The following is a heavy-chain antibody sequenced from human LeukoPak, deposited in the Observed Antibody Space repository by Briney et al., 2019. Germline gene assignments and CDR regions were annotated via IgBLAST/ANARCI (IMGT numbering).Heavy chain of an antibody. Sequence: ASVKVSCTASGGTFSSYAISWVRQAPGQGLEWMGGIIPIFGTANYAQKFQGRVTITADESTSTAYMELSSLRSEDTAVYYCARVGYSGYGFAFDIWGQGTMVTVSS. V-gene: IGHV1-69*13. J-gene: IGHJ3*02. CDR2: IIPIFGTA. D-gene: IGHD5-12*01. CDR3: ARVGYSGYGFAFDI. CDR1: GGTFSSYA.